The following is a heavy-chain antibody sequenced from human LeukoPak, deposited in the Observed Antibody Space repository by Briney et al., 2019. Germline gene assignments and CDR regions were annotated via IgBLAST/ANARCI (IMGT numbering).Heavy chain of an antibody. V-gene: IGHV1-46*01. J-gene: IGHJ4*02. CDR3: ARESDVGKDFDC. Sequence: ASVKVSGKASGYTFTYHYIHLVRQAPGQGLEWMGIINPSNGNTNYARRFQGRVTMTRDTSTSTVYMELSSLGSDDTAVYYCARESDVGKDFDCWGQGTLVTVSS. D-gene: IGHD1-1*01. CDR2: INPSNGNT. CDR1: GYTFTYHY.